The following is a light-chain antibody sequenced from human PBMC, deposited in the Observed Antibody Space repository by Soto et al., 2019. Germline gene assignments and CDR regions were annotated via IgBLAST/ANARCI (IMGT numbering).Light chain of an antibody. V-gene: IGKV3-11*01. J-gene: IGKJ1*01. CDR1: QSVSSY. Sequence: EIVLTQSPATLSLSPGERATLSCRASQSVSSYLAWYQQKPGKAPRLLIYDASNRAPGIPARFSGSRSGTDFTLTISSLEAEDFAVYYCQQRSNWPPWTFGQGTKVEIK. CDR2: DAS. CDR3: QQRSNWPPWT.